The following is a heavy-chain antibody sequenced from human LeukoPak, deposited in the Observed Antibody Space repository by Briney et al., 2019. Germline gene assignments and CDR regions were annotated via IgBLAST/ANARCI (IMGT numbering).Heavy chain of an antibody. V-gene: IGHV3-30*03. J-gene: IGHJ5*02. Sequence: GRSLRLSCAASGFTFSSYGMHWVRQAPGKGLEWVAVISYDGSNKYYADSVKGRFTISRDNSKNTLYLQMNSLRAEDTAVYYCGAALKSWGQGTLVTVSS. CDR3: GAALKS. CDR1: GFTFSSYG. D-gene: IGHD6-13*01. CDR2: ISYDGSNK.